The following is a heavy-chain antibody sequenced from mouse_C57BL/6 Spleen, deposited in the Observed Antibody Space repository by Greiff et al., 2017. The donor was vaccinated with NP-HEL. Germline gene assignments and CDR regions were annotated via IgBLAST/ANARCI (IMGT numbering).Heavy chain of an antibody. Sequence: EVKLQQSGPELVKPGASVKISCKASGYSFTDYNMNWVKQSNGKSLEWIGVINPNYGTTSYNQKFKGKATLTVDQSSSTAYMQLNSLTSEDSAVYYCAAYYYGSSYYFDVWGTGTTVTVSS. V-gene: IGHV1-39*01. D-gene: IGHD1-1*01. J-gene: IGHJ1*03. CDR2: INPNYGTT. CDR3: AAYYYGSSYYFDV. CDR1: GYSFTDYN.